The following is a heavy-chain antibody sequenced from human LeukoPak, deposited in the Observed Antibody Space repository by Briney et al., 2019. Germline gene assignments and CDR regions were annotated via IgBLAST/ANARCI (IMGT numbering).Heavy chain of an antibody. CDR3: ARGFGTVGFGELDLYFYYMDV. CDR2: IYYSGST. CDR1: GGSISSGGYY. D-gene: IGHD3-10*01. V-gene: IGHV4-31*03. Sequence: PSETLSLTCTVSGGSISSGGYYWSWIRQHPGKGLEWIGYIYYSGSTYYNPSLKSRVTISVDTSKNQFSLKLSSVTAADTAVYYCARGFGTVGFGELDLYFYYMDVWGKGTTVTVSS. J-gene: IGHJ6*03.